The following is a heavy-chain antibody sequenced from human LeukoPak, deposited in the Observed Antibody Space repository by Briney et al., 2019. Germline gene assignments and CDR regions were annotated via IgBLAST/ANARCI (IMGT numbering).Heavy chain of an antibody. J-gene: IGHJ4*02. D-gene: IGHD2-21*01. CDR3: AREVGGHIGERGYFDY. CDR2: IYSDGRT. V-gene: IGHV3-66*01. Sequence: GGSLRLSCAASGFTFSSYAMGWVRQAPGKGLEWVSVIYSDGRTYYADAVKGRFTISRDNSQNTLYLLMNSLRAEDTAVYYCAREVGGHIGERGYFDYWGQGTLVAVSS. CDR1: GFTFSSYA.